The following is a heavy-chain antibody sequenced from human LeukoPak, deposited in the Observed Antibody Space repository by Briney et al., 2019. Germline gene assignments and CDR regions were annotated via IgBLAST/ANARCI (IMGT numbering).Heavy chain of an antibody. Sequence: SETLSLTCPVSGGSISSGDYYWSWIRQPPGKGLEWIGYIYYSGSTYYNPSLKSRVTISVDTSKNQFSLKLSSVTAADTAVYYCARTYDFWSGYPRYFDYWGQGTLVTVSS. V-gene: IGHV4-30-4*08. CDR3: ARTYDFWSGYPRYFDY. D-gene: IGHD3-3*01. CDR1: GGSISSGDYY. CDR2: IYYSGST. J-gene: IGHJ4*02.